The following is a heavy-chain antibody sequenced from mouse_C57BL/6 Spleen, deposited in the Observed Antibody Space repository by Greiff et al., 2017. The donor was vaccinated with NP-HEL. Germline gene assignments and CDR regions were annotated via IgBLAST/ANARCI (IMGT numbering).Heavy chain of an antibody. CDR2: INPSSGYT. CDR3: AGSEGWLLHFDY. D-gene: IGHD2-3*01. V-gene: IGHV1-4*01. CDR1: GYTFTSYT. Sequence: VQLQQSGAELARPGASVKMSCKASGYTFTSYTMHWVKQRPGQGLEWIGYINPSSGYTKYKQKFKDKATLTADKSSSTAYMQLSSLTSEDSAVYYCAGSEGWLLHFDYWGQGTTLTVSS. J-gene: IGHJ2*01.